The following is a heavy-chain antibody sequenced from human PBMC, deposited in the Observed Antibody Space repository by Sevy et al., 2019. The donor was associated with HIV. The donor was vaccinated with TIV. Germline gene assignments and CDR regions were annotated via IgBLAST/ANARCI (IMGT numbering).Heavy chain of an antibody. J-gene: IGHJ6*03. D-gene: IGHD6-6*01. CDR3: ARGGAGRQFDYYYYMDV. Sequence: SETLSLTCNVSGVSITRSYWNWIRQTPGKGLEWIAFVYYIGKTNYNPSLKSRVTVSLDTSKSQFSLKLSSVTAAETAVYYCARGGAGRQFDYYYYMDVWGKGTTVTVSS. V-gene: IGHV4-59*01. CDR2: VYYIGKT. CDR1: GVSITRSY.